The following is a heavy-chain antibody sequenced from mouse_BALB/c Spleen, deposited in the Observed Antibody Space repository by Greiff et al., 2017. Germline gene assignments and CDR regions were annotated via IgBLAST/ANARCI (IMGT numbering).Heavy chain of an antibody. J-gene: IGHJ4*01. CDR1: GFNIKDTY. CDR2: IDPANGNT. Sequence: EVKVVESGAELVKPGASVKLSCTASGFNIKDTYMHWVKQRPEQGLEWIGRIDPANGNTKYDPKFQGKATITADTSSNTAYLQLSSLTSEDTAVYYCARGVWYAMDYWGQGTSVTVSS. V-gene: IGHV14-3*02. D-gene: IGHD2-10*02. CDR3: ARGVWYAMDY.